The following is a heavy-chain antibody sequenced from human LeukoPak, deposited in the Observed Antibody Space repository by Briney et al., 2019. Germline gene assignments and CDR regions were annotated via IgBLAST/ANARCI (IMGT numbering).Heavy chain of an antibody. CDR3: AREVGFDI. J-gene: IGHJ3*02. CDR1: GFTFSSYE. V-gene: IGHV3-48*03. CDR2: ISSSGSPI. Sequence: PGGALRLSCVASGFTFSSYEMNWVRQAPGKGLEWVSYISSSGSPIYYAESVKGRFTISRDNAKNSLYLQMNSLRDEDTALYYCAREVGFDIWGQGTVVTVSS.